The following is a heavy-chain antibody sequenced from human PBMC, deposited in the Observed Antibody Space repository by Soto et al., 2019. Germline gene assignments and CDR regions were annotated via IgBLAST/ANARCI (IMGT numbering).Heavy chain of an antibody. Sequence: PSQTLSLTCAISVCSVSSNSAAWNWIIQSPSRGLEWLGRTYYRSKWYNDYAVSVKSRITINPDTSKNQFSLQLNSVTPEDTAVYYCARVKRQWLVHDWFEPWGQGTLVLVSS. CDR3: ARVKRQWLVHDWFEP. V-gene: IGHV6-1*01. CDR2: TYYRSKWYN. J-gene: IGHJ5*02. CDR1: VCSVSSNSAA. D-gene: IGHD6-19*01.